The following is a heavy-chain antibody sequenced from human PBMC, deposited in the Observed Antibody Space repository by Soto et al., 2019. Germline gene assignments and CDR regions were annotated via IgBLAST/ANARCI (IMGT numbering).Heavy chain of an antibody. CDR1: GGTFSNYA. D-gene: IGHD3-3*01. Sequence: QVQLVQSGAEVKKPGSSVKVSCRASGGTFSNYAISWVRQAPGQGLEWMGGIVPAFGTPNYAQNLQGRITMTADDSTTTVYMDLSSLRDEDTAVYYCARWATIFGVAADSYYEREVFGQGNTVTVAS. CDR3: ARWATIFGVAADSYYEREV. J-gene: IGHJ6*02. V-gene: IGHV1-69*01. CDR2: IVPAFGTP.